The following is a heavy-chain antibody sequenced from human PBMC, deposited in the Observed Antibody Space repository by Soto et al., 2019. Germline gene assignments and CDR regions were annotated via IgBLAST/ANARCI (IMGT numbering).Heavy chain of an antibody. CDR3: TTGWSSKDY. CDR1: GFIFSNAW. Sequence: PVGSLRLSCAASGFIFSNAWMSWVRQAPGKGLEWVGRIKSKADGGTTNYAAPVKGRFNISRDGSKNTLYLQMNGLKTEDTAVYYCTTGWSSKDYWGQGTLVTV. J-gene: IGHJ4*02. D-gene: IGHD3-3*01. V-gene: IGHV3-15*01. CDR2: IKSKADGGTT.